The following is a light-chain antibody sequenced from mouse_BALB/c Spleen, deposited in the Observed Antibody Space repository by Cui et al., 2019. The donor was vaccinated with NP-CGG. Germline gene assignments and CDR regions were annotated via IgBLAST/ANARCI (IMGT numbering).Light chain of an antibody. CDR3: ALWYSNHWV. J-gene: IGLJ1*01. V-gene: IGLV1*01. CDR2: GTN. Sequence: AVVTKESALTTSPGETVPLTCRSSTGAVTTSNYANWVQEKPDHLFTGLISGTNNRAPGVPARFSGSLIGDKAALTITGAQTEDEAIYFCALWYSNHWVFGGGTKLTVL. CDR1: TGAVTTSNY.